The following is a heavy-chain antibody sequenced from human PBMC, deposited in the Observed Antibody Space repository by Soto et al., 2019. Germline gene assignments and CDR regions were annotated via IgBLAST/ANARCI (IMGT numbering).Heavy chain of an antibody. V-gene: IGHV4-31*03. J-gene: IGHJ4*02. D-gene: IGHD2-2*01. CDR3: ARGGGSTKVDY. CDR2: TSNSGST. Sequence: QVQLQESGPGLVKPSQTLSLTCTVSGGSITSSGYYWSWIRQHPGEGLEWIGFTSNSGSTSYNPSIESRVTISVAPSSNQSPLTLKSVTAAGTAVYYCARGGGSTKVDYWGQGNLVTVSP. CDR1: GGSITSSGYY.